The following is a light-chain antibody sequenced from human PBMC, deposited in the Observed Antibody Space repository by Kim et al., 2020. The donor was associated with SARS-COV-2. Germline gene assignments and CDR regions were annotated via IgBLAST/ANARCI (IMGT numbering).Light chain of an antibody. V-gene: IGKV1-9*01. Sequence: ASVGDRVTITCRASQSISSYLAWYQQKPGKAPKLLIYAASTLQSGVPSRFSGSGSGTEFTLTISSLQPEDFATYYCQQHNSYLCTFGQGTRLEIK. CDR1: QSISSY. CDR3: QQHNSYLCT. CDR2: AAS. J-gene: IGKJ5*01.